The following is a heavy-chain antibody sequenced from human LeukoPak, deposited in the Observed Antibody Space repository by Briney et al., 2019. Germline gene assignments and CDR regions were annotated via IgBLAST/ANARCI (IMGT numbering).Heavy chain of an antibody. D-gene: IGHD6-13*01. Sequence: ASVKVSCKASGYTFTSYGISWVRQAPGQGLEWMGWISAYNGNTNYAQKLQGRVTMTTDTSTNTAYMELRSLRSDDTAVYYCARFEGYSSSSWYAFDYWGRGTLVTVSS. J-gene: IGHJ4*02. V-gene: IGHV1-18*01. CDR2: ISAYNGNT. CDR3: ARFEGYSSSSWYAFDY. CDR1: GYTFTSYG.